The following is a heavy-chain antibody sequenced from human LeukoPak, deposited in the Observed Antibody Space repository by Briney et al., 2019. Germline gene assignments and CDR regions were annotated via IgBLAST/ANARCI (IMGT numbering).Heavy chain of an antibody. V-gene: IGHV3-48*02. CDR2: ISTTGSAI. CDR3: ARGKYSSGWYWFDP. D-gene: IGHD6-19*01. J-gene: IGHJ5*02. Sequence: GGSLRLSCAASGFTFSAYSMNWVRQSPGKGLEWXXXISTTGSAIYYADSVKGRFTISRDNAKNSLYLQMNSLRDEDTAVYYCARGKYSSGWYWFDPWGQGTLVTVSS. CDR1: GFTFSAYS.